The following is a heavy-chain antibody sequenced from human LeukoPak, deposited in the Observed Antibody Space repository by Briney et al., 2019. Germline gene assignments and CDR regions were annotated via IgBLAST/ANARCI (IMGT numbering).Heavy chain of an antibody. CDR3: ARESSWYYYKNFDY. CDR2: ISYDGSNK. Sequence: QPGGSLRLSCAASGLTFSSYAMHWVRQAPGKGLEWVAVISYDGSNKYYADSVKGRFTISRDNSKNTLYLQMNSLRAEDTAVYYCARESSWYYYKNFDYWGQGTLVTVSS. D-gene: IGHD6-13*01. CDR1: GLTFSSYA. V-gene: IGHV3-30-3*01. J-gene: IGHJ4*02.